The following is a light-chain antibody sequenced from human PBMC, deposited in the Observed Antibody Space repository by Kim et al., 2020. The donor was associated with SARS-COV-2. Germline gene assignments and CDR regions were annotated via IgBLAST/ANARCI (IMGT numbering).Light chain of an antibody. CDR2: AAS. CDR3: HQLNSLPLT. J-gene: IGKJ4*01. CDR1: QGASTY. Sequence: IQLTQSPSSLSASVGDRVTITCRASQGASTYLAWYQQKPAKAPKLLIYAASTLQSGVPSRFSGSGSGTHFTLTISSLQAEDFATYYCHQLNSLPLTFGGGTKVEI. V-gene: IGKV1-9*01.